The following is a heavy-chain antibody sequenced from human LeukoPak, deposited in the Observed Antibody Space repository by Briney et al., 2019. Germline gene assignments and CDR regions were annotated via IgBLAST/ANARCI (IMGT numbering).Heavy chain of an antibody. D-gene: IGHD3/OR15-3a*01. V-gene: IGHV1-69*05. Sequence: ASVKVSCKASGGTFSSYAISWVRQAPGRGLEWMGGIIPIFGTANYAQKFQGRVTITTDESTSTAYMELSSLRSEDTAVYYCARSPRLDSYYYYMDVWGKGTTVTVSS. CDR3: ARSPRLDSYYYYMDV. CDR2: IIPIFGTA. CDR1: GGTFSSYA. J-gene: IGHJ6*03.